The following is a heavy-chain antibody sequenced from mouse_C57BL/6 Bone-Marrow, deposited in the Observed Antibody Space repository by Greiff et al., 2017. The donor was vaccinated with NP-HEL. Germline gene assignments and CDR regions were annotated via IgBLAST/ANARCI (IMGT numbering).Heavy chain of an antibody. CDR2: IDPSDSYT. CDR1: GYTFTSYW. Sequence: VQLQQPGAELVKPGASVKLSCKASGYTFTSYWMQWVKQRPGQGLEWIGEIDPSDSYTNYNQKFKGKATLTVDTSSSTAYMQLSSLTSEDSAVYYCAGGTWFAYWGQGTLVTVSA. CDR3: AGGTWFAY. J-gene: IGHJ3*01. V-gene: IGHV1-50*01.